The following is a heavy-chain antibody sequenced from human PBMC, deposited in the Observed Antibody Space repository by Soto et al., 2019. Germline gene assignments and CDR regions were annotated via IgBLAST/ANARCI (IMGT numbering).Heavy chain of an antibody. Sequence: EVQLVESGGGLVQPGGSLRLSCAASGFTFSSYWMHWVRQAQGKGLVWVSRINSDGSSTSYADSVKGRFTISRDNAKNTLYRQMNSLRAEDTAVYYCARVGGYSYGYIWDYYYGMDVWGQGTTVTVSS. CDR3: ARVGGYSYGYIWDYYYGMDV. V-gene: IGHV3-74*01. D-gene: IGHD5-18*01. CDR1: GFTFSSYW. CDR2: INSDGSST. J-gene: IGHJ6*02.